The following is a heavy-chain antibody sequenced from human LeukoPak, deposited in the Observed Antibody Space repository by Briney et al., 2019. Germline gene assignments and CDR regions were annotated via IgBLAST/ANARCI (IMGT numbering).Heavy chain of an antibody. V-gene: IGHV4-59*02. J-gene: IGHJ4*02. CDR3: SEGYFEPFDH. CDR2: LSYTGKT. D-gene: IGHD2/OR15-2a*01. Sequence: SETLSLTCNVSGVSVSTSHWNWIRQRPGKGLEWIGCLSYTGKTDYNPSLKSRVSISLGSSNDHFSLKLTSVTAADTAVYYCSEGYFEPFDHWGQGILVTVSS. CDR1: GVSVSTSH.